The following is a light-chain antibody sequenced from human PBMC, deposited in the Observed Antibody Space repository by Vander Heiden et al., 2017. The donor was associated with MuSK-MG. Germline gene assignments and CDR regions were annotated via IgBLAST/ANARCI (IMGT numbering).Light chain of an antibody. CDR1: QGISSA. CDR3: QQVNSSPST. J-gene: IGKJ5*01. V-gene: IGKV1-13*02. CDR2: DAS. Sequence: AIQLTQSPSSLSASVGDRVTITCRASQGISSALAWYQQKPGKAPKLLIYDASSLESGVPSRFSGSGSGTDFTLTISSLQPEDFATYYCQQVNSSPSTFGQGTLMDIK.